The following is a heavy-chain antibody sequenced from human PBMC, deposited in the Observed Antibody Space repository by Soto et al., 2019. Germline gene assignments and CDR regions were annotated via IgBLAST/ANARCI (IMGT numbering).Heavy chain of an antibody. V-gene: IGHV4-34*01. D-gene: IGHD3-3*01. CDR1: GGSFSGYF. CDR3: ARGEWLPRSDY. CDR2: INYSGST. J-gene: IGHJ4*02. Sequence: SETLSLTCAVYGGSFSGYFWSWIRQPPGKGLEWIGKINYSGSTNYNPSLKGRVTISIDTSENQFSLKLTSVTAADTAVYYCARGEWLPRSDYWGQGTQVTVSS.